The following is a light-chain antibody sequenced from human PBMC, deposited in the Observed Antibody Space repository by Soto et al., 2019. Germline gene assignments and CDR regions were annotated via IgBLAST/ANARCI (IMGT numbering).Light chain of an antibody. CDR1: SSDVGGYNY. CDR3: RSYTSSSYV. J-gene: IGLJ2*01. Sequence: QSALTQPASVSGSPGQSITISCTGTSSDVGGYNYVSWYQQHPGKAPKLMIYAVSNRPSGVANRFSGSKSGNTPSLTISGLQAEDEADYYCRSYTSSSYVFGGGTKVTVL. V-gene: IGLV2-14*01. CDR2: AVS.